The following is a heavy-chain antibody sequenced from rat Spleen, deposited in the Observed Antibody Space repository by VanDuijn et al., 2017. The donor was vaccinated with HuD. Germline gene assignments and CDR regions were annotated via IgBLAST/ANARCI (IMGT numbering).Heavy chain of an antibody. CDR2: IIYDGSST. J-gene: IGHJ1*01. CDR3: VRQGYLRDWYFDF. D-gene: IGHD2-7*01. Sequence: EVQLVESGGGLVQPGRSLKLSCAVSGFTFSDYTMAWARQAPKKGLEWVAAIIYDGSSTYYRDSVKGRFTVSRNNAKSTLYLEMDSLRSEDTATYYCVRQGYLRDWYFDFWGPGTMVTVSS. V-gene: IGHV5-17*01. CDR1: GFTFSDYT.